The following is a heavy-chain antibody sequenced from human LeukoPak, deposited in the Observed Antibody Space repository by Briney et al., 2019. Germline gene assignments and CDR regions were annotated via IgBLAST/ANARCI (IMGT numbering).Heavy chain of an antibody. D-gene: IGHD1-26*01. CDR1: GSSFTSYW. V-gene: IGHV5-51*01. CDR3: ARWDVSEVGARF. J-gene: IGHJ3*01. CDR2: IYPGDSDT. Sequence: GESLQTSSQGSGSSFTSYWIGCGRQMPGKGLGWMGIIYPGDSDTRYSPSFQGQVTISADKSVSTAYLQLSSLKTSDTTMYHGARWDVSEVGARFSGQGTMVTVSS.